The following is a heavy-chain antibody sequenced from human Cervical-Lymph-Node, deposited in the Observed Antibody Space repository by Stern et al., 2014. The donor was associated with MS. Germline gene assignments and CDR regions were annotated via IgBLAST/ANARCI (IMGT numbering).Heavy chain of an antibody. CDR3: ASSLVASGH. CDR2: INTFLSTA. D-gene: IGHD2-8*02. J-gene: IGHJ4*02. Sequence: QVQLVQSGAEVKKPGSSVKVSCKASGGIFNTHPITWVRQAPGQGLEWMGGINTFLSTASYAQKFQGRITITADKSTGTTDMEISSLRSDDTAVYYCASSLVASGHWGQGTLVTVSS. CDR1: GGIFNTHP. V-gene: IGHV1-69*06.